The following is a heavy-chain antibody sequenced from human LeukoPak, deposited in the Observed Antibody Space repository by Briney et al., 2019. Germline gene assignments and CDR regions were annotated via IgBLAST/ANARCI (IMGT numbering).Heavy chain of an antibody. J-gene: IGHJ3*02. V-gene: IGHV3-53*01. CDR3: ARASYSSSHAFDI. CDR2: IYSGGST. D-gene: IGHD6-13*01. CDR1: GFTVSSNY. Sequence: PGGSLRLSCAASGFTVSSNYMSWVRQAPGKGLEWVSVIYSGGSTYYADSVKGRFTISRDNSKNTLYLQMNSLRAEDTAVYYCARASYSSSHAFDIWGQGTMVTVSS.